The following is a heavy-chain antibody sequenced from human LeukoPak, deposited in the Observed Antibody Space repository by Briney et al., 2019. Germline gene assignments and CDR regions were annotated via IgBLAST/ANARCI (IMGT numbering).Heavy chain of an antibody. CDR3: ARGVTYYDFWSGYVDY. J-gene: IGHJ4*02. V-gene: IGHV3-74*01. Sequence: GGSLRLSCAASGFTFSDFWMHWVRQAPGKGLVWVSRINSGGTVTNYADSVKGRLTISRDNAKNTLYLQMNSLRAEDTAVYYCARGVTYYDFWSGYVDYWGQGTLVTASS. D-gene: IGHD3-3*01. CDR2: INSGGTVT. CDR1: GFTFSDFW.